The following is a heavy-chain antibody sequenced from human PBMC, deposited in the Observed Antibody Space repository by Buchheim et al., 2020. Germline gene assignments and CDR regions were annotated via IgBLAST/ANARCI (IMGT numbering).Heavy chain of an antibody. CDR2: ISYDGSNK. V-gene: IGHV3-30*04. CDR1: GFTFSSYA. J-gene: IGHJ6*02. CDR3: ARGRTYDCWSGYYEVQKHYYYYGMDV. D-gene: IGHD3-3*01. Sequence: QVQLVESGGGVVQPGRSLRLSCAASGFTFSSYAMHWVRQAPGKGLEWVAVISYDGSNKYYADSLKGRFTISRDYSKNTLYLQMNSLRAEDTAVYYCARGRTYDCWSGYYEVQKHYYYYGMDVWGQGTT.